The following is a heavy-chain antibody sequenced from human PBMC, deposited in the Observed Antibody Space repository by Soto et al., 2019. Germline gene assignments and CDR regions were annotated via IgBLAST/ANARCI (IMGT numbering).Heavy chain of an antibody. Sequence: GGSLRLSCAASGFTFSSYAMHWVRQAPGKGLEWVAVISYDGSNKYYADSVKGRFTISRDNSKNTLYLQMNSLRAEDTAVYYCARGYYDFWSGYHFDKGDYFDYWGQGTLVTVSS. CDR3: ARGYYDFWSGYHFDKGDYFDY. D-gene: IGHD3-3*01. V-gene: IGHV3-30-3*01. CDR2: ISYDGSNK. J-gene: IGHJ4*02. CDR1: GFTFSSYA.